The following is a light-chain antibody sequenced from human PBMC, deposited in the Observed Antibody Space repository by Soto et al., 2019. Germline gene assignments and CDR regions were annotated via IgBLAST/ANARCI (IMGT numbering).Light chain of an antibody. CDR1: QSVSSY. J-gene: IGKJ2*01. CDR3: QQYSNWPPLYT. CDR2: DAS. Sequence: EIVMTQSPATLSVSPGERATLSCRASQSVSSYLAWYQQKPGLPPRLLIYDASTRATGIPDRFSGSGSGTDFTLTISSLQSADFAVYCCQQYSNWPPLYTFGRGTKLEIK. V-gene: IGKV3-15*01.